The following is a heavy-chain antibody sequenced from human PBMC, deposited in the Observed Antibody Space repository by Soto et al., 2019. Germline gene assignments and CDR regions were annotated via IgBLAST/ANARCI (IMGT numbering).Heavy chain of an antibody. CDR3: ARQRFGSGWSSKKNWFDP. Sequence: SETLSLTCTVSGGSISSSSYYWGWTRQPPGKGLEWIGSIYYSGSTYYNPSLKSRVTISVDTSKNQFSLKLSFVTAADTAVYYCARQRFGSGWSSKKNWFDPWGQGTLVTVSS. J-gene: IGHJ5*02. D-gene: IGHD6-19*01. CDR1: GGSISSSSYY. CDR2: IYYSGST. V-gene: IGHV4-39*01.